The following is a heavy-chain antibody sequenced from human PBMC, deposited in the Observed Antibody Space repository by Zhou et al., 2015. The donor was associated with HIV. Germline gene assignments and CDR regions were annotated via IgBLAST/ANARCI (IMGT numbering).Heavy chain of an antibody. CDR2: IIPIFGTA. CDR3: ARDGVVGYCSGGSCYGPSFDI. CDR1: GGTFSSYA. Sequence: QVQLVQSGAEVKKPGSSVKVSCKASGGTFSSYAISWVRQAPGQGLEWMGGIIPIFGTANYAQKFQGRVTITADESTSTAYMELSSLRSEDTAVYYCARDGVVGYCSGGSCYGPSFDIWGQGTMVTVSS. D-gene: IGHD2-15*01. V-gene: IGHV1-69*12. J-gene: IGHJ3*02.